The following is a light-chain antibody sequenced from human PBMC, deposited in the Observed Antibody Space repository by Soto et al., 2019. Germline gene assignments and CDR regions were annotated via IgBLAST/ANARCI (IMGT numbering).Light chain of an antibody. V-gene: IGKV3-11*01. CDR1: QGVGSY. CDR2: DAS. J-gene: IGKJ4*01. Sequence: EIVLTQSPATLSLSPGERATLSCSASQGVGSYLAWYQQKPGQAPRLLIYDASNRATGIPARFSGSGSGTDFTLTVSSLEPEEFAVYYCQHRSSWPLTFGGGTKVEIK. CDR3: QHRSSWPLT.